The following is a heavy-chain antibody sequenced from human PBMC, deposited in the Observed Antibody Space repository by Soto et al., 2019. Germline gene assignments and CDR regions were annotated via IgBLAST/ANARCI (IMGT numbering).Heavy chain of an antibody. Sequence: ASVKVSCKASGYTFTGYYMHWVRQAPGQGLEWMGWINPNSGGTNYAQKFQGWVTMTRDTSISTAYMELSRLRSDDTAVYYCARAYRHCTNGVCQFVDFDYWGQGTLVTVSS. CDR1: GYTFTGYY. CDR3: ARAYRHCTNGVCQFVDFDY. V-gene: IGHV1-2*04. CDR2: INPNSGGT. J-gene: IGHJ4*02. D-gene: IGHD2-8*01.